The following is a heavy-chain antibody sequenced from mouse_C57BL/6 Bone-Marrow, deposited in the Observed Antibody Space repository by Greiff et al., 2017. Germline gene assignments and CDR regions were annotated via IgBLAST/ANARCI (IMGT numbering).Heavy chain of an antibody. CDR1: GFNINNTS. Sequence: VQLQQSVAELVRPGASVKLSCTASGFNINNTSMHWVKQRPGQGLEWIGRLDPANGNTKSSPKFQGKATITADTSSNTAYLQLGSLTTEDTAIYYCARSYFRNYDAMGYWCQGTSVTVSA. CDR2: LDPANGNT. J-gene: IGHJ4*01. V-gene: IGHV14-3*01. D-gene: IGHD2-5*01. CDR3: ARSYFRNYDAMGY.